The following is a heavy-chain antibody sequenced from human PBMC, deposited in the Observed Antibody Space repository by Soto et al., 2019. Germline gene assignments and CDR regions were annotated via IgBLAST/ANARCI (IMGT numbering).Heavy chain of an antibody. D-gene: IGHD2-15*01. CDR1: GYTFTGYY. J-gene: IGHJ4*02. CDR2: INPNSGGT. V-gene: IGHV1-2*04. CDR3: ARSCSGGSCYSKPGLDY. Sequence: QVRLVQSGAEVKKPGASVKVSCKASGYTFTGYYMHWVRQAPGQGLEWMGWINPNSGGTNYAQKFQGWVTMTRDTSISTAYMELSRLRSDDTAVYYCARSCSGGSCYSKPGLDYWGQGTLVTVSS.